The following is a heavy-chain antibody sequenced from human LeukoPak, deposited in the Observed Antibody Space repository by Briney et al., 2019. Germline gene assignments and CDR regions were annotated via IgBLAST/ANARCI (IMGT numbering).Heavy chain of an antibody. D-gene: IGHD5-18*01. Sequence: GGSLRLSCAASGFTVSSNYTSWVRQAPGKGLEWVSLIYSGGSTYYADSVKGRFTISRDNSKNTLYLQMNSLRAEDTAVYYCAREEAYSSGYYFDYWGLGTLVTVSS. V-gene: IGHV3-66*01. J-gene: IGHJ4*02. CDR2: IYSGGST. CDR1: GFTVSSNY. CDR3: AREEAYSSGYYFDY.